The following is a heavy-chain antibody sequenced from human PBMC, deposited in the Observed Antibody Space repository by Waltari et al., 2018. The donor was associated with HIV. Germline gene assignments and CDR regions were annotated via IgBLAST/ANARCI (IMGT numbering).Heavy chain of an antibody. CDR3: ARGGCSGGTCYSKSFDL. CDR2: IIPMFGTA. Sequence: QVQLVQSGAEGKKPESSLKVHCTASGATFGTSIITWVRQAPGQGPEWMGGIIPMFGTATYAQKFQGRVTMTADKSTNTVYLELSTLRFDDTALYYCARGGCSGGTCYSKSFDLWGQGTMVTVSS. J-gene: IGHJ3*01. D-gene: IGHD2-21*01. V-gene: IGHV1-69*06. CDR1: GATFGTSI.